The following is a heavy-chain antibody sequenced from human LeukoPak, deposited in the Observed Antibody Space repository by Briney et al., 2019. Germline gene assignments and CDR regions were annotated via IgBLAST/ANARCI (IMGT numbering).Heavy chain of an antibody. CDR3: ARDPYGDYFDY. Sequence: ASVKVSCKASGYTFTSYYMHWERQAPGQGLEWMGIINPSGGSTSYAQKFQGRVTMTRDTSTSTVYMELSSLRSEDTAVYYCARDPYGDYFDYWGQGTLVTVSS. CDR1: GYTFTSYY. V-gene: IGHV1-46*01. CDR2: INPSGGST. J-gene: IGHJ4*02. D-gene: IGHD4-17*01.